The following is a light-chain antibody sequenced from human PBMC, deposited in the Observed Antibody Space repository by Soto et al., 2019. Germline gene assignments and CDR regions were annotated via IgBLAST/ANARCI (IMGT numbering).Light chain of an antibody. Sequence: EIVMTQSPATLSVSPGERATLSCRASQSVSSYLAWYQQKPGQAPRLLIYDASTRAPGIPARFSGSGSGTEFTLTISSLQSEDFAVYYCQQYNNWPPLTFGRGTKVEIK. CDR3: QQYNNWPPLT. V-gene: IGKV3-15*01. J-gene: IGKJ4*01. CDR2: DAS. CDR1: QSVSSY.